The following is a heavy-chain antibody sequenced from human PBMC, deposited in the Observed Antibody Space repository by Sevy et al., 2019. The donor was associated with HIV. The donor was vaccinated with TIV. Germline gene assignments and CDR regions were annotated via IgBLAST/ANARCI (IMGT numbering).Heavy chain of an antibody. CDR1: GFTFSSYA. CDR3: AKDITGDYAPGDCFDY. Sequence: GGSLRLSCAASGFTFSSYAMSWVRQAPGKGLEWVSAISGSGGSTYYADSVKGRFTISRDNSKNTLYLQMNSLRAEDTAVYYCAKDITGDYAPGDCFDYWGQGTLVTVSS. D-gene: IGHD4-17*01. J-gene: IGHJ4*02. CDR2: ISGSGGST. V-gene: IGHV3-23*01.